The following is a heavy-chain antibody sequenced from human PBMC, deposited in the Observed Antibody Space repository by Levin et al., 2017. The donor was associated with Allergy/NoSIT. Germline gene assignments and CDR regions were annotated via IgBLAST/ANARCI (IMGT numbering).Heavy chain of an antibody. CDR1: GDSVSSNSAA. CDR3: ARGSPRFFDL. V-gene: IGHV6-1*01. Sequence: SQTLSLTCAISGDSVSSNSAAWNWIRQSPSRGLEWLGRTYYRSEWYFDYAVSVDSRITINPDTSRNQFSLQLNSMTPEDTAVYFCARGSPRFFDLWGRGTLVTVSS. J-gene: IGHJ2*01. CDR2: TYYRSEWYF.